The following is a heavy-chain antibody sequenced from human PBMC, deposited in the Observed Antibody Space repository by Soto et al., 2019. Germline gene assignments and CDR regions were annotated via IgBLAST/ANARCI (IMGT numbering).Heavy chain of an antibody. CDR2: IFNTGSA. Sequence: QVQLQESGPGLMKPSGTLSLTCAVSGGSITSNWWSWVRQPPGKGLEWIAEIFNTGSANYNPSLTGRLTISMDKSRNHLSLNLNSVTAADTAVYYCARHIAVSGTRGFDHWGQGTLVTVSS. J-gene: IGHJ4*02. CDR1: GGSITSNW. V-gene: IGHV4-4*02. CDR3: ARHIAVSGTRGFDH. D-gene: IGHD2-21*01.